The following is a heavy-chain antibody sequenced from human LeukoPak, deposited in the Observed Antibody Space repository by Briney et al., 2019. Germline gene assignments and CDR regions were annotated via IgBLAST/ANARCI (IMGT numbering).Heavy chain of an antibody. J-gene: IGHJ5*02. CDR3: AREGGLVVPAAIYRWFDP. D-gene: IGHD2-2*02. CDR2: INPNSGGT. Sequence: ASVKVSCKASGYTFTGYYMHWVRQAPGQGLEWMGWINPNSGGTNYAQKFQGRVTMTRDTSISTAYMELSRLRSDDTAVYYCAREGGLVVPAAIYRWFDPWGQGTLVTVSP. CDR1: GYTFTGYY. V-gene: IGHV1-2*02.